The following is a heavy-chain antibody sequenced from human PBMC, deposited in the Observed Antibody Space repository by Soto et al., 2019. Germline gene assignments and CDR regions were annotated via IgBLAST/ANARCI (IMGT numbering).Heavy chain of an antibody. CDR2: IYYSGST. CDR3: ASHLYYYDSSGSEGWFDP. D-gene: IGHD3-22*01. Sequence: QLQLQESGPGLVKPSETLSLTCTVSGGSISSSSYYWGWIRQPPAKGLEWIGSIYYSGSTYYNPSLKSRVTISVDTSKNQFSLKLSSVTAADTAVYYCASHLYYYDSSGSEGWFDPWGQGTLVTVSS. V-gene: IGHV4-39*01. J-gene: IGHJ5*02. CDR1: GGSISSSSYY.